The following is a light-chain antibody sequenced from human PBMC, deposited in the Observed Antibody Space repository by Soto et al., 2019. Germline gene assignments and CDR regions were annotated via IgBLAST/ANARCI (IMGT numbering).Light chain of an antibody. CDR2: GAS. V-gene: IGKV3-20*01. CDR3: QHYDGSPPRYT. Sequence: IVLTQSPATLSLSPGERATLSCRASQSVSSNYLAWYQQRSGQAPRLVISGASSRAAAIPDRFSGSGSGTDFTLTISRLEPEDFAVYYCQHYDGSPPRYTFGQGTKLEIK. J-gene: IGKJ2*01. CDR1: QSVSSNY.